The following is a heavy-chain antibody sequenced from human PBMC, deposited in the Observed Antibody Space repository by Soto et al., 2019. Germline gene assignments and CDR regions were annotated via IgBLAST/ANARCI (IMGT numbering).Heavy chain of an antibody. CDR1: GFTFSSYA. J-gene: IGHJ4*02. D-gene: IGHD2-21*02. Sequence: QVQLVESGGGVVQPGRSLRLSCAASGFTFSSYAMHWVRQAPGKGLEWVAVISYDGSNKYYADSVKGRFTISRDNSKNTLYLQMNSLRAEDTAVYYCARGVTPFDYWGQGTLVTVSS. CDR2: ISYDGSNK. V-gene: IGHV3-30-3*01. CDR3: ARGVTPFDY.